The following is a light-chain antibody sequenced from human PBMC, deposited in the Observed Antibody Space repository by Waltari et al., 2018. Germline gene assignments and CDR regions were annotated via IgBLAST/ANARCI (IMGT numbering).Light chain of an antibody. CDR1: FSDIGSTNF. CDR2: EVN. V-gene: IGLV2-8*01. Sequence: QSALTQPPSASGSPGQSVTISCTGTFSDIGSTNFVSWYKQRPGKATKLIIYEVNKLPSGVPGLSSSSNSCNTASLAVSALQAEDEAYYYCSSDAGSDYPYVFGTGTKVTVL. J-gene: IGLJ1*01. CDR3: SSDAGSDYPYV.